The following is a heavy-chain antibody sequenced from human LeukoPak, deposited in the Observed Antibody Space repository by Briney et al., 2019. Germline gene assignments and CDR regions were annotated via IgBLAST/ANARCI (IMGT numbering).Heavy chain of an antibody. CDR2: FDPEDGET. D-gene: IGHD2-15*01. J-gene: IGHJ4*02. V-gene: IGHV1-24*01. CDR3: ATAFQVAATYDY. Sequence: AAVTVSFTVSGYTLTELSMHWVRQAPGKGLGWMGGFDPEDGETIYTQKFQGRVTMTEDTSTDTAYMELSSLRSEDTAVYYCATAFQVAATYDYWGQGTLVTVSS. CDR1: GYTLTELS.